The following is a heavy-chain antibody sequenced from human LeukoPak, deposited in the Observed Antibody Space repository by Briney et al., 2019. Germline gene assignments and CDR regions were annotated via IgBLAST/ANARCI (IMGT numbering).Heavy chain of an antibody. D-gene: IGHD6-13*01. V-gene: IGHV3-7*01. CDR2: IKQDGSEK. J-gene: IGHJ4*02. CDR3: ARGVLGQAGQLADY. CDR1: GLTFSGYW. Sequence: PGGSLRLSCAASGLTFSGYWMSWVRQAPGKGLEWVANIKQDGSEKYYVDSVKGRFTISRENAKNSLYLQMNSLRAEDTAVYYCARGVLGQAGQLADYWGQGTLVTVFS.